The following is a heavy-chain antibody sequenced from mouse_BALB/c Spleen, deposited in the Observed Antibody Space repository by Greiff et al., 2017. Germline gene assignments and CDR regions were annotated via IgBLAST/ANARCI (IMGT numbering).Heavy chain of an antibody. D-gene: IGHD2-2*01. CDR1: GFTFSSYG. V-gene: IGHV5-6*01. Sequence: VQLKESGGDLVKPGGSLKLSCAASGFTFSSYGMSWVRQTPDKRLEWVATISSGGSYTYYPDSVKGRFTISRDNAKNTLYLQMSSLKSEDTAMYYCAREDIYYGYADGYYFDYWGQGTTLTVSS. J-gene: IGHJ2*01. CDR2: ISSGGSYT. CDR3: AREDIYYGYADGYYFDY.